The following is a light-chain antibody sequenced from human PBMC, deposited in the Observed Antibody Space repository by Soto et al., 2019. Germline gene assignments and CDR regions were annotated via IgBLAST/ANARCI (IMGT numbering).Light chain of an antibody. Sequence: EIVLTQSPGTLSLSAGERATLSCRASQIVSSNFLTWYQQKPGQAPRLLIYGASSRATGIPDRFSGSGSGTDFTLTISRLELEDFAVYYCQQYGSSPLTFGGGTKVDIK. CDR1: QIVSSNF. J-gene: IGKJ4*01. CDR3: QQYGSSPLT. CDR2: GAS. V-gene: IGKV3-20*01.